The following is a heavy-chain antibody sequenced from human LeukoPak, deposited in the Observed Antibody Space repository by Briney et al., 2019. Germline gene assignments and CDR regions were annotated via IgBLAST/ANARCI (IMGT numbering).Heavy chain of an antibody. CDR1: GGSISSYY. D-gene: IGHD6-19*01. V-gene: IGHV4-59*01. Sequence: SETLSLTCTVSGGSISSYYWSWIRQPPGKGLEWIGYIYYSGSTNYNPSLKSRVTISVDTSKNQFSLKLSSVTAADTAVYYCANSSGGPDFDYWGQGTLVTVSS. CDR3: ANSSGGPDFDY. CDR2: IYYSGST. J-gene: IGHJ4*02.